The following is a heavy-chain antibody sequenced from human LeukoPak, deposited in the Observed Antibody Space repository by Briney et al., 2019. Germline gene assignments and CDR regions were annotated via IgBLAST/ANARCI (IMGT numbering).Heavy chain of an antibody. Sequence: SETLSLTCHGSGGSLSSHYWSWVRQSPEKGLEWVGQIYHTGSTHYNPSLRSRFAISVDTSKNQFFLNVKSVTAADTAVYYCAREGRWGMKYFLDFWGQGTLVIVSS. CDR3: AREGRWGMKYFLDF. V-gene: IGHV4-59*11. D-gene: IGHD4-23*01. CDR1: GGSLSSHY. J-gene: IGHJ4*02. CDR2: IYHTGST.